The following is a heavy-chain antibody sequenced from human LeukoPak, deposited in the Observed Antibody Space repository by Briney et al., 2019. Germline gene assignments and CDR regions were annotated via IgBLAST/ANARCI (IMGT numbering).Heavy chain of an antibody. D-gene: IGHD2-15*01. V-gene: IGHV4-61*01. Sequence: SETLSLTCTVSGGSLSSGSNYWSCIRQPPGKGLEWIGYIHYSARTNYNPSLKKLVTISVDTSNNQFSLKQSSVTCVDTAVYYCARGSGLVVYFDYWGQGTLVTVSS. CDR1: GGSLSSGSNY. J-gene: IGHJ4*02. CDR2: IHYSART. CDR3: ARGSGLVVYFDY.